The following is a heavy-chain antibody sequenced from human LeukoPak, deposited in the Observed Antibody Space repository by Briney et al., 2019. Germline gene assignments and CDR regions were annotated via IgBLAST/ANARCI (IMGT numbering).Heavy chain of an antibody. Sequence: ASVKVSCKASGYTLTGHFIHWVRQATGQGLEWMGWMNPNSGNTGYAQKFQGRVTITADESTSTAYMELSSLRSEDTAVYYCATSAYTGGVFDYWGQGTLVTVSS. CDR2: MNPNSGNT. CDR1: GYTLTGHF. V-gene: IGHV1-8*03. J-gene: IGHJ4*02. D-gene: IGHD2-8*02. CDR3: ATSAYTGGVFDY.